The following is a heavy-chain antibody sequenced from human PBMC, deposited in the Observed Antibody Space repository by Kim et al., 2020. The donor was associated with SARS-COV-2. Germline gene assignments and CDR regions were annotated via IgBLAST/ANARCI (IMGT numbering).Heavy chain of an antibody. D-gene: IGHD3-10*01. Sequence: GGSLRLSCAASGVTFSGYWMHWVRQAPGEGLVWVSRINSDGSSISYADAVKGRFTISRDDAKNTLHLQMNSLRAEDTAVYYCARVKGSGSYALDYWGQGTLVTVSS. J-gene: IGHJ4*02. CDR3: ARVKGSGSYALDY. V-gene: IGHV3-74*01. CDR2: INSDGSSI. CDR1: GVTFSGYW.